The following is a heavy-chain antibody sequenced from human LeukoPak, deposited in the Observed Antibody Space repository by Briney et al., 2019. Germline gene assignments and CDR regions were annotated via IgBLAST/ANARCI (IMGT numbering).Heavy chain of an antibody. CDR2: ISWNSGSI. D-gene: IGHD6-19*01. Sequence: GRSLRLSCAASGFTFDDYAMHWVRQAPGKGLEWVSGISWNSGSIGYADSVKGRFTISRDNAKNSLYLQMNSLRAEDMALYYCARTTLQWLVTGAFDIWGQGTMVTVSS. CDR3: ARTTLQWLVTGAFDI. V-gene: IGHV3-9*03. CDR1: GFTFDDYA. J-gene: IGHJ3*02.